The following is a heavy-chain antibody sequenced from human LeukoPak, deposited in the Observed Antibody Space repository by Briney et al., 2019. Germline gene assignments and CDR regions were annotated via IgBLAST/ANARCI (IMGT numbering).Heavy chain of an antibody. J-gene: IGHJ4*02. CDR3: VRAVSSSSFYWDY. CDR1: GFTFSDYY. V-gene: IGHV3-11*06. D-gene: IGHD6-13*01. CDR2: ISPDSSYA. Sequence: GGSLRLSCAGSGFTFSDYYMTWIRQAPGKGLEWVSYISPDSSYANYADSVKGRFTISRDNAKKSLYLQMDSLRAEDTAVYYCVRAVSSSSFYWDYWGQGTLVTVSS.